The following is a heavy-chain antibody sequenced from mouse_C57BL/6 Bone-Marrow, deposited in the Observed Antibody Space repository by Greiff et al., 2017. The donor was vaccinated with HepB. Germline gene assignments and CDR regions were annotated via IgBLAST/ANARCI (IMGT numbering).Heavy chain of an antibody. CDR3: ARFPLVFAY. V-gene: IGHV1-26*01. Sequence: EVQLQQSGPELVKPGASVKISCKASGYTFTDYYMHWVKQSHGKSLEWIGNINPNNGGTSYNQKFKGKATLTVDKSSSTAYMELRGLTSEDSAVYYCARFPLVFAYWGQGTLVTVSA. D-gene: IGHD2-10*02. J-gene: IGHJ3*01. CDR2: INPNNGGT. CDR1: GYTFTDYY.